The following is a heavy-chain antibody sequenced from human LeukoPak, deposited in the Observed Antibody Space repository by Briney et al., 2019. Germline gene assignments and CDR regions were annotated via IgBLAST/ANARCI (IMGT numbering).Heavy chain of an antibody. CDR2: ISRSSRTI. CDR1: GFTFSSYS. V-gene: IGHV3-48*02. D-gene: IGHD3-3*01. J-gene: IGHJ6*02. Sequence: GGSLRLSCAASGFTFSSYSMNWVRQAPGKGLEWVSYISRSSRTIYYADSVKGRFTISRDNAKNSLYLQMNSLRDEDTAVYYCAVFLEWQGATYCGMDVWGQGTTVTVSS. CDR3: AVFLEWQGATYCGMDV.